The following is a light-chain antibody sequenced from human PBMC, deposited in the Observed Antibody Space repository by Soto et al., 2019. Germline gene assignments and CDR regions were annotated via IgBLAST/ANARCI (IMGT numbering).Light chain of an antibody. J-gene: IGKJ2*01. Sequence: DIVLTQSPRTLSLSPGERATLSCRASQSFSSNYVAWYQRKPGQPLRLLIFGASSRATGIPDRFSGSGSGTDFTLTISRLEPEDFAVYYCQQYDSSPPRYTFGQGTKLEIK. CDR2: GAS. V-gene: IGKV3-20*01. CDR1: QSFSSNY. CDR3: QQYDSSPPRYT.